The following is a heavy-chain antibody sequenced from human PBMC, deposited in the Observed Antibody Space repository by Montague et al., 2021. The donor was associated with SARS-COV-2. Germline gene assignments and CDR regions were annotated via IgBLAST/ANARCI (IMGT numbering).Heavy chain of an antibody. CDR3: ARVGRQQLVRLSGMDV. CDR2: IYYSGST. CDR1: GGSISSSSYY. V-gene: IGHV4-39*07. Sequence: SETLSLTCTVSGGSISSSSYYWGWIRQPPGKGLEWIGSIYYSGSTYYXXXLKSRVTISVDTSKNQFSLKLCSVTAADTAVYYCARVGRQQLVRLSGMDVWGQGTTVTVSS. J-gene: IGHJ6*02. D-gene: IGHD6-13*01.